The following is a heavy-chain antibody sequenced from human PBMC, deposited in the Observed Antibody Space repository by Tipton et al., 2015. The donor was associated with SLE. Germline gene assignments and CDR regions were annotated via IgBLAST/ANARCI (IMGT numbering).Heavy chain of an antibody. J-gene: IGHJ6*03. CDR2: IYYSGST. D-gene: IGHD6-13*01. V-gene: IGHV4-39*01. CDR3: ARHGYSSPYYYYYMDV. Sequence: TLSLTCTVSGGSISSSSYYWGWIRQPPGKGLEWIGSIYYSGSTYYNPSLKSRVTISVDTSKNQFSLKLSSVTAADTAVYYCARHGYSSPYYYYYMDVWGKGTTVTVSS. CDR1: GGSISSSSYY.